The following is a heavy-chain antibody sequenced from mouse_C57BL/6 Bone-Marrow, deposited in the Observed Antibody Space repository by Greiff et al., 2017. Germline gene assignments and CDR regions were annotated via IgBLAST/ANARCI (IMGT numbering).Heavy chain of an antibody. V-gene: IGHV1-53*01. D-gene: IGHD2-4*01. CDR1: GYTFTSYW. CDR2: INPSNGGT. Sequence: QVQLQQPGTELVKPGASVKLSCKASGYTFTSYWMHWVKQRPGQGLEWIGNINPSNGGTNYNEKFKSKATLTVDKSSSTAYMQLSSLTSEDSAVYYCARSTMITPYYYAMDYWGQGTSVTVSS. CDR3: ARSTMITPYYYAMDY. J-gene: IGHJ4*01.